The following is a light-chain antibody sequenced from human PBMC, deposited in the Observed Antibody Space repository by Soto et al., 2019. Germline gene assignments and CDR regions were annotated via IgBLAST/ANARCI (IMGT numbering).Light chain of an antibody. CDR2: LAS. Sequence: DIVMTQSPLSLPVTPGEPASISCRSSQSLQHSNRYNYLDWYVQKPGQSPQILIYLASNRASGVPERFSGSGSGTDFTLKISRVEAEDVGTYYCMQALQTPAFGQGTKVEIK. CDR1: QSLQHSNRYNY. V-gene: IGKV2-28*01. J-gene: IGKJ1*01. CDR3: MQALQTPA.